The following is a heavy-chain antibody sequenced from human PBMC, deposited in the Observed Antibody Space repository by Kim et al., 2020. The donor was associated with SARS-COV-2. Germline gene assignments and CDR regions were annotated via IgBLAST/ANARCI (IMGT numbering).Heavy chain of an antibody. CDR2: IYSGGST. V-gene: IGHV3-53*01. D-gene: IGHD4-4*01. CDR1: GFTVSSNY. Sequence: GGSLRLSCAASGFTVSSNYMSWVRQAPGKGLEWVSVIYSGGSTYYADSVKGRFTISRDNSKNTLYLQMNSLRAEDTAVYYCARERGPVVTTLIGGWYFDLWGRGTLVTVSS. J-gene: IGHJ2*01. CDR3: ARERGPVVTTLIGGWYFDL.